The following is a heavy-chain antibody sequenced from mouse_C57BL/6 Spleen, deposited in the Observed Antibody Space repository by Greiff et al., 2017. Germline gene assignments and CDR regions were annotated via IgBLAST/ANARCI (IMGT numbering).Heavy chain of an antibody. CDR1: GYSITSCYY. Sequence: EVQRVESGPGLVKPSQSLSLTCSVTGYSITSCYYWNWIRQFPGNKLEWMGYISYDGSNNYNPSLKNRISITRDTSKNQFFLKLNSVTTEDTATYYCARDKYDSGFAYWGQGTLVTVSA. CDR2: ISYDGSN. V-gene: IGHV3-6*01. CDR3: ARDKYDSGFAY. J-gene: IGHJ3*01. D-gene: IGHD2-4*01.